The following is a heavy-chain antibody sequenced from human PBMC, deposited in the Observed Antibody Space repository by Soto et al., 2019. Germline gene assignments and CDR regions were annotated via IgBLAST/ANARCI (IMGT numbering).Heavy chain of an antibody. CDR2: IFYGGGTGVT. CDR3: ARRGGGDSLFDS. D-gene: IGHD4-17*01. V-gene: IGHV4-39*01. J-gene: IGHJ4*02. Sequence: QLHLQESGPGLVKPSETLSLTCTVSGDSFNTSNYYWGWIRQPPGKGLEWIGNIFYGGGTGVTYYNPSLKSRVIISVDTSKNQFSLKLRSITAADTVFYFCARRGGGDSLFDSWGQGKLVTVSS. CDR1: GDSFNTSNYY.